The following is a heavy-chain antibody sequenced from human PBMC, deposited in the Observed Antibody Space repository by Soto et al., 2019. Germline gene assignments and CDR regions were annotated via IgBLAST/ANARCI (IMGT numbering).Heavy chain of an antibody. CDR2: IYYSGST. CDR1: GGSVSNSSFY. J-gene: IGHJ4*02. CDR3: ARVRSSGYYGLLDY. D-gene: IGHD3-22*01. V-gene: IGHV4-61*01. Sequence: SETLSLTCAVSGGSVSNSSFYWSWIRQPPGERLEWIGNIYYSGSTNYNPSLKSRVTIPVHTSKNQFSLKLTSVTAADTAVYYCARVRSSGYYGLLDYWGQGTLVTVSS.